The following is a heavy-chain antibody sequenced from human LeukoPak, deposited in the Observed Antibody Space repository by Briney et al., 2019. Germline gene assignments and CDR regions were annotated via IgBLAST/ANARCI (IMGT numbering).Heavy chain of an antibody. CDR3: AREEYYYDSTGYYYVSHFDY. CDR2: IYTSGST. Sequence: PSETLSLTCTVSGGSISSYYWSWIRQPAGKGLEWIGRIYTSGSTNYNPSLKSRVTMSVDTSKNQFSLKLSSVTAADTAVYYCAREEYYYDSTGYYYVSHFDYWGQGTLVTVSS. D-gene: IGHD3-22*01. V-gene: IGHV4-4*07. CDR1: GGSISSYY. J-gene: IGHJ4*02.